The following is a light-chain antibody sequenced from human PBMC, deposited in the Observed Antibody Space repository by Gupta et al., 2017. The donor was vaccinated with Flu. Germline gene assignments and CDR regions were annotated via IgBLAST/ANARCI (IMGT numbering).Light chain of an antibody. J-gene: IGKJ2*01. CDR2: DAS. V-gene: IGKV3-11*01. CDR1: QGVGNY. Sequence: DSVLTLFTVTLSFSPGERAVLSCRDSQGVGNYLAWYQQRPGQAPRLLMIDASKGAAGIPARFIGSGSGTDFTLTITTLEPEDFAVYYCQQRSDSPRYTFGQGTKLEIK. CDR3: QQRSDSPRYT.